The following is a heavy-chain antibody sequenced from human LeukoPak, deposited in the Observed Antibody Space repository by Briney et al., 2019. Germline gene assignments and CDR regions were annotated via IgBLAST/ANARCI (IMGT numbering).Heavy chain of an antibody. J-gene: IGHJ5*02. CDR1: GFTFSNYG. V-gene: IGHV3-30*02. Sequence: PGGSLRLSCAASGFTFSNYGMHWVRQAPGKGLEWVAFIRYDGSKKYYADSVKGRFTISRDNSKNTLYLQMNSLRAEDTAVYYCASETLSGYSSWGQGTLVTVSS. CDR3: ASETLSGYSS. CDR2: IRYDGSKK. D-gene: IGHD5-18*01.